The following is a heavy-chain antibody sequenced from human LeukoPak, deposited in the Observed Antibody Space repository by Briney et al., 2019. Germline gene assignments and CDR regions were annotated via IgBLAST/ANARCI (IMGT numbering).Heavy chain of an antibody. J-gene: IGHJ3*02. D-gene: IGHD2-2*01. CDR3: ASSCSTSCYYDAFDI. Sequence: PSETLSLTCTVSGGSISSYYWSWIRQPPGKGLEWIGYIYYSGSTNYNPSLKSRVTISVDTSKNQFSLKLSSVTAADTAVYYCASSCSTSCYYDAFDIWGQGTMVTVSS. V-gene: IGHV4-59*01. CDR2: IYYSGST. CDR1: GGSISSYY.